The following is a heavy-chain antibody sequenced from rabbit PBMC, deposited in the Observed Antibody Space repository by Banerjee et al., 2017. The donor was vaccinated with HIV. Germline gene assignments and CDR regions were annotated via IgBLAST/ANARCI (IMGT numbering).Heavy chain of an antibody. J-gene: IGHJ4*01. CDR1: GLDFSSRYW. Sequence: QEHLEESGGDLVKPEGSLTLTCTASGLDFSSRYWICWVRQAPGKGLEWIACIYADSSGNTYYASWAKGRFTLSKTSSTTVTLQMTSLTAADTATYFCARDLAGVIGWNFNLWGQGTLVTVS. CDR2: IYADSSGNT. CDR3: ARDLAGVIGWNFNL. V-gene: IGHV1S45*01. D-gene: IGHD4-1*01.